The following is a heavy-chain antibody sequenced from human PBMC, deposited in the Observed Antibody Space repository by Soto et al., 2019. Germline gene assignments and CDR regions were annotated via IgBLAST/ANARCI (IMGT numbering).Heavy chain of an antibody. CDR2: IYSGGST. V-gene: IGHV3-66*01. CDR1: GFTVSSNY. J-gene: IGHJ4*02. CDR3: ASIQCWILSHIDY. Sequence: EVQLVESGGGLVQPGGSLRLSCAASGFTVSSNYMSWVRQAQGKGLEWVSVIYSGGSTYYADSVKGRFTISRDDSMSTLHLQMISIIADDTAVYYCASIQCWILSHIDYWGQGTLVTVSS. D-gene: IGHD4-4*01.